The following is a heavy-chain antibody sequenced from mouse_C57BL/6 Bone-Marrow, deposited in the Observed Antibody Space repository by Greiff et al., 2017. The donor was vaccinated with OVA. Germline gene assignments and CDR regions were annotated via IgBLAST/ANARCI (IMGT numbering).Heavy chain of an antibody. CDR3: TRDQDGYYPFAY. CDR2: ISSGGDYI. Sequence: EVQLVESGEGLVKPGGSLKLSCAASGFTFSSYAMSWVRQTPEKRLEWVAYISSGGDYIYYADTVKGRFTISRDNARNTLYLQMSSLKSEDTAMYYCTRDQDGYYPFAYWGQGTLVTVSA. D-gene: IGHD2-3*01. CDR1: GFTFSSYA. J-gene: IGHJ3*01. V-gene: IGHV5-9-1*02.